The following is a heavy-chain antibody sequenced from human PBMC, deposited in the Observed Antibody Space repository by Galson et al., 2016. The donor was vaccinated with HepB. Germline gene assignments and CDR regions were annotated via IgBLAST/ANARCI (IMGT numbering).Heavy chain of an antibody. J-gene: IGHJ6*02. CDR3: AREGARQIVEVVAATPPPHYYYGLHL. Sequence: SVKVSCKASGGTSTTYAINWVRQAPGQGLEWMGGIVPIFGTVNYAQKLQGRITITADESSTTVYMELRSLKFEDTAVYFCAREGARQIVEVVAATPPPHYYYGLHLWGQGTTVTVSS. D-gene: IGHD2-15*01. V-gene: IGHV1-69*13. CDR1: GGTSTTYA. CDR2: IVPIFGTV.